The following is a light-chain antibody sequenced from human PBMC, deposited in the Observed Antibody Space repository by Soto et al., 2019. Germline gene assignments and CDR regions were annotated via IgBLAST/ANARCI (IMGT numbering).Light chain of an antibody. CDR1: QFISTY. V-gene: IGKV1-39*01. Sequence: DIQMTQSPSSLSASVGDRVTITCRSSQFISTYLNWFQQKPGKAPKLLIYGASRLLSGVPSRFSGSGSGTDFTLTISSLQPEDFATYSCQQSYSTPYTFGQGTKLEIK. CDR2: GAS. CDR3: QQSYSTPYT. J-gene: IGKJ2*01.